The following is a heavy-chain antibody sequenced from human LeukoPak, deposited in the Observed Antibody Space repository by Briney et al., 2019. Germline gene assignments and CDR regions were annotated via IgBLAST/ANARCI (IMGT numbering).Heavy chain of an antibody. Sequence: GGSLRLSCAASGFTFDDYAMHWVRHAPGKGLEWVSGISWNSGSIGYADSVKGRFTISRDNAKNSLYLQMNSLRAEDTALYYCAKLVIAARPGDAFDIWGQGTMVTVSS. CDR1: GFTFDDYA. CDR3: AKLVIAARPGDAFDI. V-gene: IGHV3-9*01. CDR2: ISWNSGSI. J-gene: IGHJ3*02. D-gene: IGHD6-6*01.